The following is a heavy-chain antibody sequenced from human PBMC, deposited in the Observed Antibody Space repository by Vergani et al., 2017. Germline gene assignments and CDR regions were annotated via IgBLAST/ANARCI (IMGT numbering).Heavy chain of an antibody. CDR3: AMVGLYXSSTSCYYYYGMDV. CDR2: ISAYNGNT. J-gene: IGHJ6*02. CDR1: GYTFSTYG. Sequence: QVQLVQSGAEVKKPGASVKVSCKASGYTFSTYGISWVRQAPGQGLEWMGWISAYNGNTNYAQKLQGRVTMTTDTSTSTAYMELRSLRSDDTAVYYCAMVGLYXSSTSCYYYYGMDVWGQGTTVTVSS. D-gene: IGHD2-2*01. V-gene: IGHV1-18*01.